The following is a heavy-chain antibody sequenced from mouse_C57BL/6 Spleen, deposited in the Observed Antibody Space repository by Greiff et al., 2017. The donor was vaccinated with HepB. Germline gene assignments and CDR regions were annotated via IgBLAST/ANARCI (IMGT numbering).Heavy chain of an antibody. CDR2: IYPGSGST. Sequence: QVQLQQPGAELVKPGASVKMSCKASGYTFTSYWITWVKQRPGQGLEWIGDIYPGSGSTNYNEKFKSKATLTVDTSSSTAYMQLSSLTSEDSAVYYCASPYGNYDAMDYWGQGTSVTVSS. J-gene: IGHJ4*01. V-gene: IGHV1-55*01. CDR1: GYTFTSYW. CDR3: ASPYGNYDAMDY. D-gene: IGHD2-1*01.